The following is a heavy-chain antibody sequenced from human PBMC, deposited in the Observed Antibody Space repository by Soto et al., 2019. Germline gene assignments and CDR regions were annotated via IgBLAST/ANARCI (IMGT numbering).Heavy chain of an antibody. D-gene: IGHD2-8*01. CDR2: FDPEDGET. J-gene: IGHJ6*02. CDR3: ACAADCTNGVCSTGDYCYGMDV. CDR1: GYTLTELS. V-gene: IGHV1-24*01. Sequence: ASVKVSCKVSGYTLTELSMHWVRQAPGKVLEWMGGFDPEDGETIYAQKFQGRVTMTEDTDTDTAYMELSSLRSEDTAVYYCACAADCTNGVCSTGDYCYGMDVGGQGSTVTVSS.